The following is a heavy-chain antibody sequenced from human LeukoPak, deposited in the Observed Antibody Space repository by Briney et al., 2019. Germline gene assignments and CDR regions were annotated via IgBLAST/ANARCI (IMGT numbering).Heavy chain of an antibody. D-gene: IGHD2-15*01. J-gene: IGHJ4*02. CDR1: GFTFSSYN. V-gene: IGHV3-21*01. CDR3: AREGGAEDFDY. CDR2: ISDNSRDM. Sequence: GGSLRLSCAASGFTFSSYNMNRVRQAPGKGLEWVSSISDNSRDMYYAYSVKGRFTISRDNAKNSLYLQMNSLRAEDTAVYYCAREGGAEDFDYWGQGTLVTVSS.